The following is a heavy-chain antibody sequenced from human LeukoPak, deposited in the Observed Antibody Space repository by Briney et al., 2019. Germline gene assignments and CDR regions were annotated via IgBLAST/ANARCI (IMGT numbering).Heavy chain of an antibody. CDR1: GYTFTSYY. J-gene: IGHJ4*02. V-gene: IGHV1-46*01. Sequence: ASVKVSCKASGYTFTSYYMHWVRQAPGQGLELMGIINPSGGSTSYAQKFQGRVTMTRDMSTSTVYMELSSLRSEDTAVYYCARGGAYYGSGIREIDYWGQGTLVTVSS. CDR3: ARGGAYYGSGIREIDY. CDR2: INPSGGST. D-gene: IGHD3-10*01.